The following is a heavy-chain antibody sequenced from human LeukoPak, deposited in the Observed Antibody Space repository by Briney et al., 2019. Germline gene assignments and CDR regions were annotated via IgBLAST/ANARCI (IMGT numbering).Heavy chain of an antibody. J-gene: IGHJ4*02. CDR2: ISSSSSTI. D-gene: IGHD2-2*01. CDR3: ARDDGGYCSSTSCYPSSVDY. Sequence: GGSLRLSCAASGFTFTTYSMNWVRQAPGKGLEWVSYISSSSSTIYYADSVRGRFTISRDNAKNSLYLQMNSLRAEDTAVYYCARDDGGYCSSTSCYPSSVDYWGQGTLVTVSS. CDR1: GFTFTTYS. V-gene: IGHV3-48*01.